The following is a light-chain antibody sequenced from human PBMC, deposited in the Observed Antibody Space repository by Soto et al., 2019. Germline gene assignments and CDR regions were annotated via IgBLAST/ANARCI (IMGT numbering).Light chain of an antibody. V-gene: IGKV3-11*01. CDR1: QSVSSQ. J-gene: IGKJ1*01. Sequence: EIVLTQSPATLSLSPGERATLSCRASQSVSSQLAWYQHKPGQPPSLLIYDAPNRAIGIPDKFSGSGSGTDLALTICNLEPEDFAVYYCAQRVWPWTVGQGTKVDIK. CDR2: DAP. CDR3: AQRVWPWT.